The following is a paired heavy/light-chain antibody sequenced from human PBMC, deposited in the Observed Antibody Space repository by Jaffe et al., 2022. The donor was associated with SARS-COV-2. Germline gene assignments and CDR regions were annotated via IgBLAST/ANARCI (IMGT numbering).Heavy chain of an antibody. CDR3: VGSDMPNRGDF. D-gene: IGHD2-2*01. V-gene: IGHV3-53*01. CDR2: IYPDDRT. J-gene: IGHJ4*02. Sequence: EVQLVESGGGLIQPGGSLRLSCAASGNSFNILFISWVRQAPGKGLEWVTIIYPDDRTFYADAVKGRFTISRDNSKNRVFLQMDALRVDDTALYFCVGSDMPNRGDFWGQGTPVSVSS. CDR1: GNSFNILF.
Light chain of an antibody. J-gene: IGKJ1*01. Sequence: EVVLTQSPATLSLFPGERATLSCRASQSVNGYLVWYQQKPGQAPRLLIYETSNRATGIPPRFSGSGSGTDFTLTISSLEPEDFAVYYCQQGYYWPTFGQGTKVDIK. CDR1: QSVNGY. V-gene: IGKV3-11*01. CDR3: QQGYYWPT. CDR2: ETS.